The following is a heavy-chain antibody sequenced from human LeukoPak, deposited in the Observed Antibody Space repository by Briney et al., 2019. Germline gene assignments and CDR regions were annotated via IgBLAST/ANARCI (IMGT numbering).Heavy chain of an antibody. CDR2: VHLDGRT. J-gene: IGHJ4*02. CDR1: GGSVINTNW. CDR3: ARDLFSYTTLRYFDY. V-gene: IGHV4-4*02. D-gene: IGHD2-15*01. Sequence: SETLSLTCGVSGGSVINTNWWTWVRQPPGKGLEWIGEVHLDGRTNYNPSLESRLTMSVDVSENQVSLKLTSVTAADTAVYYCARDLFSYTTLRYFDYWGQGALVTVSS.